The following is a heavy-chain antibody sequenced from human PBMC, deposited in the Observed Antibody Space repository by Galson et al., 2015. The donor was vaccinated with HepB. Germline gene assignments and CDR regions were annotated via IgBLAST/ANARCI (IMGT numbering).Heavy chain of an antibody. J-gene: IGHJ4*02. CDR3: ARGGAVTMMVVAPDF. CDR2: ISGYSGHT. D-gene: IGHD3-22*01. CDR1: GYTFTSYG. Sequence: SVKVSCKASGYTFTSYGLNWVRQVPGQGLEWMGWISGYSGHTNYTQKFQGRVTMTTDRSTSTAYMELRSLRHDDTAVYYCARGGAVTMMVVAPDFWGQGTLVTVSS. V-gene: IGHV1-18*01.